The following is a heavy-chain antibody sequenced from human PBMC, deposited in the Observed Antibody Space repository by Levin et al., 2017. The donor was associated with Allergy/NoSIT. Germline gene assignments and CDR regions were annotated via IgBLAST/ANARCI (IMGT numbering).Heavy chain of an antibody. D-gene: IGHD3-10*01. CDR1: GDSISRGDYY. J-gene: IGHJ6*02. CDR2: IPHSGSA. CDR3: ARDECAWFGECYGPDV. Sequence: SQTLSLTCTVSGDSISRGDYYWTWIRQLPGKGLEWIGFIPHSGSASYNPSLKSRLTLSLDTTKNHFSLKLASVTVAATAIYYCARDECAWFGECYGPDVWGQGTTVIVSS. V-gene: IGHV4-31*03.